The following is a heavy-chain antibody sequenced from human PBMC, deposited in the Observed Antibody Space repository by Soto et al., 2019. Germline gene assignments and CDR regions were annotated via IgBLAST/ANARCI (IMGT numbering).Heavy chain of an antibody. V-gene: IGHV4-31*03. CDR1: GGAISSGGYY. CDR2: IYYSGST. CDR3: ARDRGGYGHFDY. Sequence: QVQLQESGPGLVKPSQTLSLTCTVSGGAISSGGYYWSWIRQHPGKGLEWIGYIYYSGSTYYNPSLKCRVTLSVDTSKNQFSLKVSSVTAADTAVYYCARDRGGYGHFDYWGQGTLVTVSS. J-gene: IGHJ4*02. D-gene: IGHD3-22*01.